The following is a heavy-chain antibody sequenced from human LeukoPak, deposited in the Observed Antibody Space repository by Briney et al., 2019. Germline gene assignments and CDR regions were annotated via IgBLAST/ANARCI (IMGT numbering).Heavy chain of an antibody. V-gene: IGHV3-23*01. D-gene: IGHD3-22*01. CDR3: AKGQSSSGLRNYFDY. Sequence: GGSLRLSCAASGFTFSSYAMSWVRQAPGKGLEWVSGISASGGTTYYADSVKGRFTISRDNSKNTLHLQMNSLRAEDTAVYYCAKGQSSSGLRNYFDYWGQGTLVTVSS. CDR2: ISASGGTT. J-gene: IGHJ4*02. CDR1: GFTFSSYA.